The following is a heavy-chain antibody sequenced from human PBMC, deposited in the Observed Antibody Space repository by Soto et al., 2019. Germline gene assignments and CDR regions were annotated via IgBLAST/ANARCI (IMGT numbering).Heavy chain of an antibody. J-gene: IGHJ6*02. D-gene: IGHD5-12*01. CDR1: GFIFSNFG. V-gene: IGHV3-33*01. CDR2: VWYDGSNG. Sequence: GGSLRLSCEASGFIFSNFGMHWVRQAPGKGLEWVAGVWYDGSNGVSADSVKGRFTISRDNSKNTLYLQMTSLRAEDTAVYYCARGLRTARASAMDVWGQGTTVTVSS. CDR3: ARGLRTARASAMDV.